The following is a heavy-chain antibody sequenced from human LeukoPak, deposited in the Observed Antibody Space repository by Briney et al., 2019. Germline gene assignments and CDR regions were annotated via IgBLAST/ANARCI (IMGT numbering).Heavy chain of an antibody. CDR3: ASGRRKHSGYDSDYYYYGMDV. CDR2: IIPIFGTA. Sequence: GSSVKVSCKASGGTFGSYAISWVRQAPGQGLEWMGGIIPIFGTANYAQKFQGRVTITADESTSTAYMELSSLRSEDTAVYYCASGRRKHSGYDSDYYYYGMDVWGQGTTVTVSS. J-gene: IGHJ6*02. V-gene: IGHV1-69*01. D-gene: IGHD5-12*01. CDR1: GGTFGSYA.